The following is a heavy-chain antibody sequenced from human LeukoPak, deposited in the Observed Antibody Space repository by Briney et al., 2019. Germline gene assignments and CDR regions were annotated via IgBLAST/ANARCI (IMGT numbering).Heavy chain of an antibody. V-gene: IGHV3-11*05. CDR3: VRGSSGTVVRGVSWAWFDP. CDR1: GFTFSAYY. Sequence: GGSLRLSCAASGFTFSAYYMSWIRQAPGKGLEWVSYISGSGSYTSYADSVKGRFTISRDNAKNSLYLQMNSLRAEDTAVYYCVRGSSGTVVRGVSWAWFDPWGQGTLVTVSS. J-gene: IGHJ5*02. CDR2: ISGSGSYT. D-gene: IGHD3-10*01.